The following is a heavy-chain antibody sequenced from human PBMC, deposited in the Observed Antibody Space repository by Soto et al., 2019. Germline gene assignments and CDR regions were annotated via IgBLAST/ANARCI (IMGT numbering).Heavy chain of an antibody. Sequence: ETLSLTCTVSGGSLVSYYWSWVRQSPGKGLEWIGYVYFSGNTNYNSSLKSRVTISIDTSKNQFSLRLASVTAADTAFYYCGSVRPSGYVLSWGQGTLVTVSS. V-gene: IGHV4-59*01. CDR3: GSVRPSGYVLS. CDR2: VYFSGNT. D-gene: IGHD6-25*01. CDR1: GGSLVSYY. J-gene: IGHJ5*02.